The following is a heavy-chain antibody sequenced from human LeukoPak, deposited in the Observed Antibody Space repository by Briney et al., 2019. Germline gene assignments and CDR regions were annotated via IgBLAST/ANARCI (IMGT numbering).Heavy chain of an antibody. Sequence: PGGSLRLSCAASGLIFSNYWMSWFRQAPGKGLEWVANIKQDGSEKYYLDSVKGRFTISRDNAKNSLYLQMNSLRAEDMALYYCAKVAGDESFDYWGQGTLVTVSS. CDR2: IKQDGSEK. CDR3: AKVAGDESFDY. CDR1: GLIFSNYW. D-gene: IGHD7-27*01. J-gene: IGHJ4*02. V-gene: IGHV3-7*03.